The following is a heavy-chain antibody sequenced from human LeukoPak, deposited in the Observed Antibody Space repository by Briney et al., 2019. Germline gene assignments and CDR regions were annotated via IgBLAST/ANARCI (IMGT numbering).Heavy chain of an antibody. CDR1: GGSISSYY. D-gene: IGHD2-2*01. CDR3: ARSTSYQLLSDYYYYYMDV. V-gene: IGHV4-4*07. J-gene: IGHJ6*03. Sequence: SETLSLTCTVSGGSISSYYWSWIRQPAGKGLEWIGRIYTSGSTNYNPSLKSRVTMSVDTSKNQFSLKLSSVTAADTAVYYCARSTSYQLLSDYYYYYMDVWGKGTTVTVSS. CDR2: IYTSGST.